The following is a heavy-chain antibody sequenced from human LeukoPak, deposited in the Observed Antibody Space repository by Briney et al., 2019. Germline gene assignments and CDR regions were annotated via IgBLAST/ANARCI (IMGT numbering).Heavy chain of an antibody. CDR1: GFTFSSYA. CDR2: ISYDGSNK. V-gene: IGHV3-30-3*01. CDR3: ARDNGIVGSNYYYYGMDV. Sequence: GGSLRLSRAASGFTFSSYAMHWVRQAPGKGLEWVAVISYDGSNKYYADSVKGRFTISRDNSKNTLYLQMNSLRAEDTAVYYCARDNGIVGSNYYYYGMDVWGQGTTVTVSS. D-gene: IGHD1-26*01. J-gene: IGHJ6*02.